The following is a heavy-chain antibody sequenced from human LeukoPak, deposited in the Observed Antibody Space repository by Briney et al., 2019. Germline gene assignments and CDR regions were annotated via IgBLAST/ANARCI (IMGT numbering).Heavy chain of an antibody. D-gene: IGHD1-26*01. Sequence: PGGSLRLSCAASGFTFSSYAMSWVRQAPGKELEWVSAISGSGGSTCYADSVKGRFTISRDNSKNTLYLQMNSLRAEDTAVYYCAGLVGATKEKPWGQGTLVTVSS. CDR3: AGLVGATKEKP. J-gene: IGHJ5*02. CDR1: GFTFSSYA. V-gene: IGHV3-23*01. CDR2: ISGSGGST.